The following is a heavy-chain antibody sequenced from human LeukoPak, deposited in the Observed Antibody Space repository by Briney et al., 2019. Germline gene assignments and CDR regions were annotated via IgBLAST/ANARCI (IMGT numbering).Heavy chain of an antibody. Sequence: GGSLRLSCDASGFTFSNYWMHWVRQVPGKGLVRVSRIKTDGSEASYMDSVKGRFIISRDNAKNTLYLQMNSLRDDDTAVYFCARDVGPYGGSPGADWGQGTLVIVST. CDR1: GFTFSNYW. J-gene: IGHJ4*02. D-gene: IGHD2-15*01. CDR2: IKTDGSEA. CDR3: ARDVGPYGGSPGAD. V-gene: IGHV3-74*01.